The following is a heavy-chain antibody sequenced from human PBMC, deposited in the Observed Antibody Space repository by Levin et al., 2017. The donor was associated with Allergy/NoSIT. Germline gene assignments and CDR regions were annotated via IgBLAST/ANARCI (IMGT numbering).Heavy chain of an antibody. CDR2: ISWNSGSI. CDR1: GFTFDDYA. J-gene: IGHJ2*01. V-gene: IGHV3-9*01. Sequence: GGSLRLSCAASGFTFDDYAMHWVRQAPGKGLEWVSGISWNSGSIGYADSVKGRFTISRDNAKNSLYLQMNSLRAEDTALYYCAKDASATNPPYWYFDLWGRGTLVTVSS. D-gene: IGHD2-8*01. CDR3: AKDASATNPPYWYFDL.